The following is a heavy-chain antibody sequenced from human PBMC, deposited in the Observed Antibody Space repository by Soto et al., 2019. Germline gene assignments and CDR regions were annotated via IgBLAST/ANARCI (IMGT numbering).Heavy chain of an antibody. D-gene: IGHD6-6*01. V-gene: IGHV3-23*01. CDR1: GFTFSSDA. Sequence: EVPLLESGGGLVQPGESLRLSCAASGFTFSSDAMSWVRQAPGKGLEWVSVISGSDDSTYYADSLKGRFTISRDNSTNTLYLQMNSLTAEDTAVYYCAKRSSTSTFDYWGQGTLVTVSS. CDR2: ISGSDDST. CDR3: AKRSSTSTFDY. J-gene: IGHJ4*02.